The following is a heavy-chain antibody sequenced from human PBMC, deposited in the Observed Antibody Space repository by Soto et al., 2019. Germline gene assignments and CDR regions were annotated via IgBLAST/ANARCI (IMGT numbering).Heavy chain of an antibody. Sequence: ASVKVSCKASGYTFTSSAIHWVRQAPGQGLEWMGWINAGNGNIKHSQKFQHRVTITRDTSASTAYMELSSLRLEDTAVYYCARDGAVAGDSNFDYWGQGTLVTVSS. V-gene: IGHV1-3*01. D-gene: IGHD6-19*01. CDR3: ARDGAVAGDSNFDY. CDR2: INAGNGNI. J-gene: IGHJ4*02. CDR1: GYTFTSSA.